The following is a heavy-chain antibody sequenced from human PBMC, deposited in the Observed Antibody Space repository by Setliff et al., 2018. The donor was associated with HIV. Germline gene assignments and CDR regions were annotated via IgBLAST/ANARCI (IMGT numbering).Heavy chain of an antibody. J-gene: IGHJ4*02. CDR3: ARAYDILTGYYKEPRLYYFDY. D-gene: IGHD3-9*01. Sequence: PGGSLRLSCAASVFTFNNYGMNWVRQAPGKGLEWVSAISGSGGATFYADSVKARFTISRDNSRNALYLQMNSLRAEDTAVYYCARAYDILTGYYKEPRLYYFDYWGQGTLVTVSS. CDR1: VFTFNNYG. V-gene: IGHV3-23*01. CDR2: ISGSGGAT.